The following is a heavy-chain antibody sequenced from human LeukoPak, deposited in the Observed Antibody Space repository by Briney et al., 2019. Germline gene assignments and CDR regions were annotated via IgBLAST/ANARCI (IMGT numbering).Heavy chain of an antibody. D-gene: IGHD3-10*01. V-gene: IGHV3-23*01. J-gene: IGHJ4*02. CDR1: GFTFSSYA. Sequence: GGSLRLSCAASGFTFSSYAMSWVRQAPGKRLEWVSTISGSGGSTYYADSVKGRFTISRDNSKNTLYLQMNSLRAEDTAVYYCAWYGSGSYLYYFDYWGQGTLVTVSS. CDR3: AWYGSGSYLYYFDY. CDR2: ISGSGGST.